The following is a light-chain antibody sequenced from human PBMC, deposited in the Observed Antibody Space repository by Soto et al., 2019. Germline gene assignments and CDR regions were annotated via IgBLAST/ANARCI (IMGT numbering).Light chain of an antibody. Sequence: QLVLTQPPSVSGAPGQRVTISCTGSSSSIGAGFDVHWYQQLPGTAPKLLIYGNSNRPSGVPDRFSGSKSGTSASLAITGLQAEDEADYYCQSYDSSLSGSVVFGGGTKVTVL. J-gene: IGLJ2*01. CDR1: SSSIGAGFD. CDR3: QSYDSSLSGSVV. CDR2: GNS. V-gene: IGLV1-40*01.